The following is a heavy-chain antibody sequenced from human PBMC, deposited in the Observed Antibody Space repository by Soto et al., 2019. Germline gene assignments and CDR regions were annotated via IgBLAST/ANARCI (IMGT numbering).Heavy chain of an antibody. V-gene: IGHV1-69*01. D-gene: IGHD2-21*02. CDR1: GVTFSSYA. J-gene: IGHJ6*02. Sequence: QVQLVQSGAEVKKPGSSVKVSCKASGVTFSSYAISWVRQAPGQGLEWMGGIIPIFGTANYAQKFQGRVTITADESTSTAYMELSRLRSEDTAVYYCARAHIVVVTAIFYYYGMDVWGQGTTVTVSS. CDR2: IIPIFGTA. CDR3: ARAHIVVVTAIFYYYGMDV.